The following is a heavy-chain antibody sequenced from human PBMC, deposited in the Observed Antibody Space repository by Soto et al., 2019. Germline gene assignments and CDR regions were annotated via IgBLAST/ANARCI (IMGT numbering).Heavy chain of an antibody. D-gene: IGHD2-15*01. CDR1: GYSFTNYW. CDR3: ARRSFLSLGGIGRRNGEYFFDS. CDR2: TSPGDSDT. Sequence: GESLKISCKASGYSFTNYWIGWVRQMPGKGLEWMGVTSPGDSDTRYSPSFQGQVTISADKSITTAYLQWNSLKASDTAMYFCARRSFLSLGGIGRRNGEYFFDSWGQGTLVTVSS. J-gene: IGHJ4*02. V-gene: IGHV5-51*01.